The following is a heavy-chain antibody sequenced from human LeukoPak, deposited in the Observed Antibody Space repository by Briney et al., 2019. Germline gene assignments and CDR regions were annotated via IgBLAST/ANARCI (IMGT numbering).Heavy chain of an antibody. CDR2: IQYDGSNK. V-gene: IGHV3-30*02. J-gene: IGHJ4*02. Sequence: GGSLRLSCAASGFIFSSYGIHWVRQAPGKGLEWVTFIQYDGSNKYADSVKGRFTISRDNSKNVLYLQMNSLRAEDTALYYCAKSSSRLDTSSFEYWGQGTLVTVSS. D-gene: IGHD5-18*01. CDR1: GFIFSSYG. CDR3: AKSSSRLDTSSFEY.